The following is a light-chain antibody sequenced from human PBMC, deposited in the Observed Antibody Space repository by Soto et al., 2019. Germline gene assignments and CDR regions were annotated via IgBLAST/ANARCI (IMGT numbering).Light chain of an antibody. CDR1: QSLLHSNGYNY. J-gene: IGKJ1*01. V-gene: IGKV2-28*01. CDR3: MQALQTPWT. CDR2: LGS. Sequence: DIVMTQSPLSLPVTPGEPASISCRSSQSLLHSNGYNYLDWYLQKPGQSPQLLLYLGSHRASGVPDRFSGSASGTDCTLKITRVEAEDVGVYYCMQALQTPWTFGQGTKVEIK.